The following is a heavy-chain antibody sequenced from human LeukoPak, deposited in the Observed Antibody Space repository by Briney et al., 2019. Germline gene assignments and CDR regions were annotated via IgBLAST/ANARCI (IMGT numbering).Heavy chain of an antibody. CDR2: IYSGGST. CDR3: ARGMIRGALWCVDF. V-gene: IGHV3-66*01. D-gene: IGHD4/OR15-4a*01. J-gene: IGHJ4*02. CDR1: GFTVSSKY. Sequence: GGSLRLSCAASGFTVSSKYISWVRQAPGKGLEWVSVIYSGGSTYYADSVKGRFTISRDNSKNTVYLQMNSLRAEDTAVYYCARGMIRGALWCVDFWGLGSLVTVSS.